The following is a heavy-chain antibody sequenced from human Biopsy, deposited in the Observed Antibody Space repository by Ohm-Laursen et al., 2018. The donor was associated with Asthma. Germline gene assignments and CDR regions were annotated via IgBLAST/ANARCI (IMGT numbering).Heavy chain of an antibody. D-gene: IGHD3-3*01. V-gene: IGHV3-7*01. CDR1: GFTLRDYC. J-gene: IGHJ1*01. Sequence: SLRLSCAASGFTLRDYCMCWVRQVPGQGLEWVANIKHDGSEKNHVDSLKGRFTISRDNAKNLLFLQMNSLRAEDTAVYYCARTFHFWSPYHAEHYQLWGQGTLVTVSS. CDR2: IKHDGSEK. CDR3: ARTFHFWSPYHAEHYQL.